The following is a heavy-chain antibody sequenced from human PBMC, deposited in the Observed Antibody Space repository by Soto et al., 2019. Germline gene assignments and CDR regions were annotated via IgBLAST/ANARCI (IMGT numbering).Heavy chain of an antibody. CDR2: ISAYNGNT. CDR1: GYTFTNYG. V-gene: IGHV1-18*01. Sequence: QVQLVQSGAEVKKPGASVKVSCKASGYTFTNYGISWVRQAPGQGLEWMGWISAYNGNTNYAQKLQGRVTMTTDTPTSPAYMELRSLRSDDTAVYYCASYHLNSYYYGMDVWGQGTTVTVSS. CDR3: ASYHLNSYYYGMDV. J-gene: IGHJ6*02.